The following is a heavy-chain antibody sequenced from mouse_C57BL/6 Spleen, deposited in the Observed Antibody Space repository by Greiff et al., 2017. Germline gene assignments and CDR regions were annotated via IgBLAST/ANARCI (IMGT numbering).Heavy chain of an antibody. V-gene: IGHV2-3*01. CDR1: GFSLTSYG. D-gene: IGHD2-4*01. Sequence: VQLVESGPGLVAPSPSLSITCTVSGFSLTSYGVSWVRQPPGKGLEWLGVIWGDGSTNYHSALIARLSISKDNSKSQVFLKLNSLQTDDTATYYSAKSTSYEYVEGVYFDYWGQGTTLAVSS. CDR3: AKSTSYEYVEGVYFDY. J-gene: IGHJ2*01. CDR2: IWGDGST.